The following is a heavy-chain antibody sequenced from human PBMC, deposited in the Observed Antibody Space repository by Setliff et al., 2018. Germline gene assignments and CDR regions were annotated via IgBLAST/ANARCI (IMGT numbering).Heavy chain of an antibody. Sequence: PSETLSLTCAVSGASINSNNWWSWVRQPPGKGLEWIGEIYHTENTNYNPSLTSRVTIAIDKFRHQFSLKLTSVTAADTAVYYGARSINGYQQRYDFWGQGALGTVSS. V-gene: IGHV4-4*02. CDR2: IYHTENT. CDR1: GASINSNNW. D-gene: IGHD3-16*01. CDR3: ARSINGYQQRYDF. J-gene: IGHJ4*02.